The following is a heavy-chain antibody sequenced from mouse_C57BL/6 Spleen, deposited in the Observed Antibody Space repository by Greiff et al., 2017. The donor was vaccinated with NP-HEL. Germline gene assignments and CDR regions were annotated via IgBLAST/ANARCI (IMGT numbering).Heavy chain of an antibody. V-gene: IGHV1-82*01. CDR2: IYPGDGDT. D-gene: IGHD1-1*01. CDR3: ARTDTTVVGYAMDY. CDR1: GYAFSSSW. J-gene: IGHJ4*01. Sequence: QVQLQQSGPELVKPGASVKISCKASGYAFSSSWMNWVKQRPGKGLEWIGRIYPGDGDTNYNGKFKGKATLTADKSSSTAYMQLSSLTSEDSAVYFCARTDTTVVGYAMDYWGQGTSVTVSS.